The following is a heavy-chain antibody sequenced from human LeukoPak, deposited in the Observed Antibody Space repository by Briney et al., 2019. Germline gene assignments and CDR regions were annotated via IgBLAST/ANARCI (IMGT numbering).Heavy chain of an antibody. CDR3: ARDGYSYGRDDYFDY. V-gene: IGHV1-18*01. CDR1: GYTFTSYG. CDR2: ISAYNGNT. Sequence: ASVKVSCKASGYTFTSYGISWVRQAPGQGLEWMGWISAYNGNTNYAQKLQGRVTMTTDTSTSTAYMELRSLRSDDTAVYYCARDGYSYGRDDYFDYWGQGTLATVSS. D-gene: IGHD5-18*01. J-gene: IGHJ4*02.